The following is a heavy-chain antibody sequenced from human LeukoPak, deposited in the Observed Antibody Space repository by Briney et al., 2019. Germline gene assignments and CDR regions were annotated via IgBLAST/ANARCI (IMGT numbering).Heavy chain of an antibody. CDR1: RFTLSSYS. CDR3: ARVGLRYFDWLLGFDY. Sequence: GGSLRLSCAASRFTLSSYSMNWVRQAPGEGLEWVSSISSSSSYIYYADSLKGRFTISRDNAKNSLYLQMNSLRAEDTAVYYCARVGLRYFDWLLGFDYWGQGTLVTVSS. CDR2: ISSSSSYI. D-gene: IGHD3-9*01. J-gene: IGHJ4*02. V-gene: IGHV3-21*01.